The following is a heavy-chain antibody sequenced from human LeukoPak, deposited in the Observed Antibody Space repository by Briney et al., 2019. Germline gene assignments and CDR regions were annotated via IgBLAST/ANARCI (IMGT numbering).Heavy chain of an antibody. D-gene: IGHD4-17*01. CDR3: ARAPTVTTIYDS. Sequence: PGGSLRFSCTVSGITVSGNYMSWVRHAPGKGLEWVSIIHSSVTTFYADSVKGRFTISRDNSNNALYLQMNSLRAEDTTIYYCARAPTVTTIYDSWGQGTLVTVSS. CDR1: GITVSGNY. V-gene: IGHV3-66*01. CDR2: IHSSVTT. J-gene: IGHJ4*02.